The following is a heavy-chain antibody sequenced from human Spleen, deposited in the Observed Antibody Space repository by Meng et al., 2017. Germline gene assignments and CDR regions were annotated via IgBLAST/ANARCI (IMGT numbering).Heavy chain of an antibody. V-gene: IGHV4-34*01. CDR2: NNHSGST. D-gene: IGHD4-11*01. Sequence: QLQLHHVCSCLLKPSETLSLTRAMYGGSFSGYYCSWIRQPPGKGLEWIWENNHSGSTNYNPSLKSRATISVDTSQNNLSLKLSSVTAADSAVYYCARGPTTMAHDFDYWGQGTLVTVSS. CDR1: GGSFSGYY. J-gene: IGHJ4*02. CDR3: ARGPTTMAHDFDY.